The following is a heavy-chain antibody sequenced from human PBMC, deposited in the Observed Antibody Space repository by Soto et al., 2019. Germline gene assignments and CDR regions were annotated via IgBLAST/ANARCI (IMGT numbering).Heavy chain of an antibody. J-gene: IGHJ6*02. CDR2: ISPNNGDT. V-gene: IGHV1-18*01. Sequence: ASVKVSCKASGYTFTSYGISWVRQAPGQGLEWMGWISPNNGDTNYAQKFQGWVTMTTDTSMSTAYMELSRLRSDDTAVYYCARELHATSQGMDVWGQGTTVTVSS. D-gene: IGHD5-12*01. CDR3: ARELHATSQGMDV. CDR1: GYTFTSYG.